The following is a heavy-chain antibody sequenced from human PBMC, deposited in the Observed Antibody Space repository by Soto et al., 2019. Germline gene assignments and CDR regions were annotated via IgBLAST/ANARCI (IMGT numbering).Heavy chain of an antibody. D-gene: IGHD3-3*01. CDR3: ASPARNYDFWSGYSFDI. CDR1: GYTFTSYD. V-gene: IGHV1-8*01. Sequence: QVQLVQSGAEVKKPGASVKVSCKASGYTFTSYDINWVRQATGQGLEWMGWMNPNSGNTGYAQKFQGRVTMTRNTSIITAYMELSSLRSEDTAVYYCASPARNYDFWSGYSFDIWGQGTMVTVSS. CDR2: MNPNSGNT. J-gene: IGHJ3*02.